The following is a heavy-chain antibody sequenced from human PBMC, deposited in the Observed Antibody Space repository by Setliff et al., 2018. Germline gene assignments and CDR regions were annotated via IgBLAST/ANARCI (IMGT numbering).Heavy chain of an antibody. D-gene: IGHD1-1*01. CDR3: ARTTGSTHNWLDP. J-gene: IGHJ5*02. CDR1: GVSIRSYY. Sequence: PSETLSLTCTVSGVSIRSYYWSWIRQPPGKGLEWIGYIFYSGSSNYNPSLQSRVTISVDTFKNQFSLKLTSVTAADTAVYYCARTTGSTHNWLDPWGPGTLVTVSS. V-gene: IGHV4-59*08. CDR2: IFYSGSS.